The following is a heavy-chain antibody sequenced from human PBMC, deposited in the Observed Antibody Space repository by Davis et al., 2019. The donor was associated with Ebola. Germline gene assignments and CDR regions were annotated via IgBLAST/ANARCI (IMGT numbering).Heavy chain of an antibody. CDR2: MNPNSGNT. Sequence: ASVKVSCKASGYTFTSYDINWVRQATGQGLEWMGWMNPNSGNTGYAQKFQGRVTMTRNTSISTAYMELSSLRSEDTAVYYCARDQLKDCSSTSCYTRYGMDVWGQGTTVTVSS. CDR1: GYTFTSYD. CDR3: ARDQLKDCSSTSCYTRYGMDV. J-gene: IGHJ6*02. V-gene: IGHV1-8*01. D-gene: IGHD2-2*02.